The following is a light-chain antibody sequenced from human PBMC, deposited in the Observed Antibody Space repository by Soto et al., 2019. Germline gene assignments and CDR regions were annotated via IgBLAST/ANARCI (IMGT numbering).Light chain of an antibody. CDR2: GAS. CDR3: HQYGSSSWT. V-gene: IGKV3-20*01. J-gene: IGKJ1*01. Sequence: EIVLTQSPGTLSLSPGERATLSCRVSQSVSSSYLAWYQQKPGQAPRLLIYGASSRATGIPDRFSGSGSGTDFTLTISRLEPEDFAVYYCHQYGSSSWTFGQGTKVEIK. CDR1: QSVSSSY.